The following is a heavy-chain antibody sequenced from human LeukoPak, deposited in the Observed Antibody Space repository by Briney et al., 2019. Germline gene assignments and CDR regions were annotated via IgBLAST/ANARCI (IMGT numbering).Heavy chain of an antibody. V-gene: IGHV3-7*01. CDR2: IKQDGSET. Sequence: GGGLVQPGGSLRLSCAASGFTFSNYWMSWVRQAPGKGLEWVANIKQDGSETYYVDSVTGRFTISRDSAKNSLSLQMNSLRAEDTAVYYCAREGNRRSFDYWGQGTPVTVSS. CDR3: AREGNRRSFDY. CDR1: GFTFSNYW. J-gene: IGHJ4*02.